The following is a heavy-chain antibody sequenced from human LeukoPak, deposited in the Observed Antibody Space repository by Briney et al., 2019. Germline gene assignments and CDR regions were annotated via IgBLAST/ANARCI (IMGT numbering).Heavy chain of an antibody. V-gene: IGHV3-30*02. CDR1: GFTFSSYG. J-gene: IGHJ4*02. Sequence: GGSLRLSCAASGFTFSSYGMHWVRQAPGKGLEWVSFIRYDGSNEYYADSVRGRFTISRDNSKNTLYLQMNSLRAEDTAVYYCAKVLGALAAAGTALLDYWGQGTLVTVSS. CDR3: AKVLGALAAAGTALLDY. D-gene: IGHD6-13*01. CDR2: IRYDGSNE.